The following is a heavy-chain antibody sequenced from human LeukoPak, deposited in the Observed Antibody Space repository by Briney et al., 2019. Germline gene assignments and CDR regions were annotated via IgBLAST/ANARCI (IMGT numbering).Heavy chain of an antibody. D-gene: IGHD3-22*01. V-gene: IGHV3-74*01. Sequence: GGSLRLSCAASGFTVSSHWMHWVRQAPGKGLVWVSRINSDGSSTSYADSVKGRFTISRDNAKNTLYLQMNSLRVEDTAVYYCAKDSKYYDTSGVDYFDYWGQGTLVTVSS. CDR3: AKDSKYYDTSGVDYFDY. CDR2: INSDGSST. J-gene: IGHJ4*02. CDR1: GFTVSSHW.